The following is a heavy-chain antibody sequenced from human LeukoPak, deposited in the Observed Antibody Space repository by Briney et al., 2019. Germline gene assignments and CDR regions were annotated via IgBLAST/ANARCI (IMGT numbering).Heavy chain of an antibody. CDR1: GYTLTELS. Sequence: ASVKVSCKVSGYTLTELSMHWVRQAPGKGFEWMGGFDPEDGETIYAQKFQGRVTMTEDTSTDTAYMELSSLRSEDTAVYYCATWYYSFSTGAFDIWGQGTMVTVSS. D-gene: IGHD3-10*01. V-gene: IGHV1-24*01. CDR3: ATWYYSFSTGAFDI. CDR2: FDPEDGET. J-gene: IGHJ3*02.